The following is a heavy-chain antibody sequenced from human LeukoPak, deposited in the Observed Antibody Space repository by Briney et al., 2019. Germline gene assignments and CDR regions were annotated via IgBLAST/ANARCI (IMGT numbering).Heavy chain of an antibody. CDR1: GFTFDNYG. Sequence: GGSLRLSCAASGFTFDNYGMHWVRQAPGKGLEWVAVISYDGSNKYYADSVKGRFTISRDNSKNTLYLQMNSLRAEDTAVYYCAKDRGLYYYDSSGYFSQDYWGQGTLVTVSS. V-gene: IGHV3-30*18. D-gene: IGHD3-22*01. CDR3: AKDRGLYYYDSSGYFSQDY. CDR2: ISYDGSNK. J-gene: IGHJ4*02.